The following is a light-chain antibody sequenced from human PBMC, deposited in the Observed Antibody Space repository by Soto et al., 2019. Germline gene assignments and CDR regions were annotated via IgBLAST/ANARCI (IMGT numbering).Light chain of an antibody. CDR1: QSLTSY. J-gene: IGKJ5*01. V-gene: IGKV3-15*01. Sequence: EIVMTQSPATLSVSPGETATLSCRASQSLTSYLAWYQQKPDQAPRLLIYGASTRATGIPVRFSGSGSGTEFTLTITRLEPEDSAVYFCQQYTGPPTTFGQGTRLEIK. CDR3: QQYTGPPTT. CDR2: GAS.